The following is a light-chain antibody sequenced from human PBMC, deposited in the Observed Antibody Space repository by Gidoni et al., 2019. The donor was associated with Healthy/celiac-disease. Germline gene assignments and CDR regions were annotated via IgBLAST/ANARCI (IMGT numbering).Light chain of an antibody. Sequence: DIVMTQSPDSLAVSLGERATINCMSSQSVLYSSNNKNYLAWYQQKPGQPPNLLIYWASTRESGVPDRFSGSGSGTDFTLTISSLQAEDVAVYYCQQYYSTPYTFGQGTKLEIK. CDR2: WAS. J-gene: IGKJ2*01. CDR3: QQYYSTPYT. CDR1: QSVLYSSNNKNY. V-gene: IGKV4-1*01.